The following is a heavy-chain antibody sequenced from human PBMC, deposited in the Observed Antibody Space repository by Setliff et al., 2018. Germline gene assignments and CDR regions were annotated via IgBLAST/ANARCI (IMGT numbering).Heavy chain of an antibody. J-gene: IGHJ4*02. D-gene: IGHD3-10*01. V-gene: IGHV3-74*01. CDR2: INPDATTT. CDR3: ARDPRDGSSSPMADN. CDR1: GFTFSSHW. Sequence: QPGGSLRLSCAASGFTFSSHWMHWVRQVPGKGLAWVSQINPDATTTYYADSMKGRFTISRDNAKTTLYLQMNSLRVEDTAVYFCARDPRDGSSSPMADNWGQGTLVTVSS.